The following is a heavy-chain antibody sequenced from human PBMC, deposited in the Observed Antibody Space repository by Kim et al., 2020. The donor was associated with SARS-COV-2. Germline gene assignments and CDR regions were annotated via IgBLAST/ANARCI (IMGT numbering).Heavy chain of an antibody. J-gene: IGHJ4*02. CDR3: TREAWNFAY. D-gene: IGHD3-3*01. V-gene: IGHV3-49*02. CDR2: GTK. Sequence: GTKEYAASVKGRFTISRDDSKSIAYLQMNSLKTEDTAVYYCTREAWNFAYWGQGTLVTVSS.